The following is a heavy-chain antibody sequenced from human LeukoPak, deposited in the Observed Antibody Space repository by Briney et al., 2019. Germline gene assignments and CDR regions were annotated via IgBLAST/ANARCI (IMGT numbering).Heavy chain of an antibody. D-gene: IGHD6-13*01. CDR3: ARGVGDGIAAAGDTDY. Sequence: SVTLSLTCTVSGGSISSGDYYWSWIRQPPGKGLEWIGYIYYSGSTYYNPSLKSRVTISVDTSKNQFSLKLSSVTAADTAVYYCARGVGDGIAAAGDTDYGGKGTLFTVSS. CDR1: GGSISSGDYY. V-gene: IGHV4-30-4*01. J-gene: IGHJ4*02. CDR2: IYYSGST.